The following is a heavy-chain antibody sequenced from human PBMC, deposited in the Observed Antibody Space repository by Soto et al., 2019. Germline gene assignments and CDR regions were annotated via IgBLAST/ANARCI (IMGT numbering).Heavy chain of an antibody. V-gene: IGHV3-23*01. CDR3: ASLAGSASDFDH. CDR2: ISGSGGST. J-gene: IGHJ4*02. D-gene: IGHD2-8*02. CDR1: GFTFSSQA. Sequence: GGSLRLSCAASGFTFSSQAMTWVRQAPGKGLEWVSSISGSGGSTYYADSVKGRFTISRDNPKSTLYVQMNSLRAEDTAIYFCASLAGSASDFDHWGQGTLVTVSS.